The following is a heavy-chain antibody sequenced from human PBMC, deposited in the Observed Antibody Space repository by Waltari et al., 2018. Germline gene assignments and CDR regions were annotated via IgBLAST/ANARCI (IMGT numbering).Heavy chain of an antibody. CDR2: IYSCGST. V-gene: IGHV3-53*01. J-gene: IGHJ3*02. D-gene: IGHD3-10*01. Sequence: EVQLVESGGGLIQPGGSLRLSCAASGFTVSSNYMSWVGQAPGKGLEWVSFIYSCGSTSYADSVKGRFTISRDNSKNTLYLQMNSLRAEDTAVYYCARAFSLGYGSGSSQNAFDIWGQGTMVTVSS. CDR1: GFTVSSNY. CDR3: ARAFSLGYGSGSSQNAFDI.